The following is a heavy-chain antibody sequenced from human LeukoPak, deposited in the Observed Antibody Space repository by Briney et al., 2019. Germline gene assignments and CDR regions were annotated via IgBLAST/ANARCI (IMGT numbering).Heavy chain of an antibody. V-gene: IGHV4-34*01. J-gene: IGHJ4*02. Sequence: SETLSLTCAVYGGSFSGYYWSWIRQPPGKGLEWIGEINHSGSTNYNPSLKSRVTISVDTSKNQFSLKLSSVTAADTAVYYCARRVYSYGYDYWGQGTLVTASS. CDR1: GGSFSGYY. D-gene: IGHD5-18*01. CDR2: INHSGST. CDR3: ARRVYSYGYDY.